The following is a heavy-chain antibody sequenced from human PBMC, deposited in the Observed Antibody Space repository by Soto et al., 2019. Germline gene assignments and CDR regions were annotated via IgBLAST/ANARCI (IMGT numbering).Heavy chain of an antibody. D-gene: IGHD2-2*01. CDR3: AKDARIVVVPAAIGMDV. J-gene: IGHJ6*02. V-gene: IGHV3-23*01. CDR1: GFTFSSYA. Sequence: EVQLLESGGGFVQPGGSLRISCAASGFTFSSYAMSWVRQAPGQGLEWVAAISGSGGSTYYADSVKGRFTISRDNSKNPLYLQMNSLRAADTAVYYCAKDARIVVVPAAIGMDVWGQGTTVTVSS. CDR2: ISGSGGST.